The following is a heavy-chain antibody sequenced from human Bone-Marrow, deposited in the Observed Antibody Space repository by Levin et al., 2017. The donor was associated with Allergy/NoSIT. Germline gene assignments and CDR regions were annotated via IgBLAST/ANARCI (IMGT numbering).Heavy chain of an antibody. CDR3: AKDFGYWSSSSNHNWFDP. Sequence: GGSLRLSCAASGFTFSSYAMSWVRQAPGKGLEWVSAISGSGGSTYYADSVKGRFTISRDNSKNTLYLQMNSLRAEDTAVYYCAKDFGYWSSSSNHNWFDPWGQGTLVTVSS. CDR2: ISGSGGST. J-gene: IGHJ5*02. CDR1: GFTFSSYA. V-gene: IGHV3-23*01. D-gene: IGHD6-6*01.